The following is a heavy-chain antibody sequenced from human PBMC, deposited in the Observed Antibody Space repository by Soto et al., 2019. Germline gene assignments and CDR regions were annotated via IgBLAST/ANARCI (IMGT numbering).Heavy chain of an antibody. CDR2: ISWNSGSI. J-gene: IGHJ6*02. D-gene: IGHD2-15*01. CDR1: RFTFDDYA. V-gene: IGHV3-9*01. Sequence: SLRLSCAAPRFTFDDYAMHWVRRAPGKGLEWVSGISWNSGSIGYADSVKGRFTISRDNAKNSLYLQMNSLRAEDTALYYCAKDALSYCSGGSCYSLYYYYGMDVWGQGTTVTVSS. CDR3: AKDALSYCSGGSCYSLYYYYGMDV.